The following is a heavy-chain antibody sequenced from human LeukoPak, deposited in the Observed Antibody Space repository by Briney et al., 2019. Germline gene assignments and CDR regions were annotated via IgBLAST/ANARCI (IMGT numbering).Heavy chain of an antibody. V-gene: IGHV4-38-2*01. Sequence: PSETLSLTCAVSGYSISSGYYWGWIRQPPGKGLEWIGSMHHSGKAYYNQSLKSPVTISLDTSKNPLSVNLISVIAADTAVYFCAIVWYWSSTSGHYYFEYGGEGTLVTVSS. CDR2: MHHSGKA. J-gene: IGHJ4*02. D-gene: IGHD2-2*01. CDR1: GYSISSGYY. CDR3: AIVWYWSSTSGHYYFEY.